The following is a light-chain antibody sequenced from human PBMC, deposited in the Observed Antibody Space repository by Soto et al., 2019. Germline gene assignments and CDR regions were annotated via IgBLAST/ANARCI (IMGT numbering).Light chain of an antibody. J-gene: IGKJ4*01. CDR2: DSS. Sequence: EIRMTQSPATLSVSPGDNATLSCRASQSVSSHVVWYQQKPGQAPRLLISDSSTRAPGIPARFSGSGSGTEFTLTISSLQSELFAVYYWQQYDNWPLTFGGGTKVDIK. CDR3: QQYDNWPLT. CDR1: QSVSSH. V-gene: IGKV3D-15*01.